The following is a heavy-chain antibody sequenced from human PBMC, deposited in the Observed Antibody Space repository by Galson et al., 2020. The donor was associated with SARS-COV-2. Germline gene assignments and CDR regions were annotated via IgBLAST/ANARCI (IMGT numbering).Heavy chain of an antibody. D-gene: IGHD4-17*01. CDR1: GYDFTNHY. J-gene: IGHJ6*02. Sequence: GESLKISCKASGYDFTNHYMHWVRQAPGQGLEWMGTINPSGGSTNYAQKLQGRVTMTRDTSTSTVYMDLSSLGSEDTAMYYCTRDLTVTTPGMTVKFYFYYGMDVWGQGTTVTVSS. CDR2: INPSGGST. V-gene: IGHV1-46*04. CDR3: TRDLTVTTPGMTVKFYFYYGMDV.